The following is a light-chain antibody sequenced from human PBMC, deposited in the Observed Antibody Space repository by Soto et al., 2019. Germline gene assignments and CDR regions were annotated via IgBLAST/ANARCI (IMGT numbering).Light chain of an antibody. CDR1: QSVSSN. CDR2: GAS. CDR3: QQYNNWPPIT. J-gene: IGKJ4*01. Sequence: EIVMTHSPATLSGSPGERAALSGRASQSVSSNLAWYQQKPGQAPRLLIYGASTRATGIPARFSGSGSGTDFTLTISSLQSEDFAVYYCQQYNNWPPITFGGGTKVDIK. V-gene: IGKV3-15*01.